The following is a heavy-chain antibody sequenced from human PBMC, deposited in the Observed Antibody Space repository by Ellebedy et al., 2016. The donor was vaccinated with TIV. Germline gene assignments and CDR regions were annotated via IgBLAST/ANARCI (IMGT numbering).Heavy chain of an antibody. CDR1: GFTFSSYW. CDR2: IGASGGDT. J-gene: IGHJ4*02. V-gene: IGHV3-23*01. CDR3: AKDLRGGGLDY. Sequence: GESLKISXVVSGFTFSSYWMSWVRQAPGKGLEWVSAIGASGGDTYYAASVKGRFAISRDNSKNTLYLQINTLRADDTAVYYCAKDLRGGGLDYWGQGTLVTVSS. D-gene: IGHD3-16*01.